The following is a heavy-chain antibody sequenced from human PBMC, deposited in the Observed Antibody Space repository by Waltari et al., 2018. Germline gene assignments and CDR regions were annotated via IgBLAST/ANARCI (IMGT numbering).Heavy chain of an antibody. V-gene: IGHV1-18*01. D-gene: IGHD1-26*01. CDR3: ARVADIVGAMGSVDY. J-gene: IGHJ4*02. CDR1: GYTFTSYG. Sequence: QVQLVQSGAEVKKPGASVKVACKAPGYTFTSYGISWVRQAPGQGLEWMGWISAYNGNTNYAQKLQGRVTMTTDTSTSTAYMELRSLRSDDTAVYYCARVADIVGAMGSVDYWGQGTLVTVSS. CDR2: ISAYNGNT.